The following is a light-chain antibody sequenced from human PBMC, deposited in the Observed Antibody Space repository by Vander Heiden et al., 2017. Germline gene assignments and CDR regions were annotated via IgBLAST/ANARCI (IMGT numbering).Light chain of an antibody. CDR1: QDISSY. J-gene: IGKJ2*01. CDR3: QQSDNNPYT. V-gene: IGKV1-39*01. Sequence: DIQMTQSPSSLSASVGDRVTITCRASQDISSYLSWYQQKPGKAPKLLIYAASSLQSGVPSRFSGSGSGTDFTLTISRLQPEDFATYSCQQSDNNPYTFGQGTKLEIK. CDR2: AAS.